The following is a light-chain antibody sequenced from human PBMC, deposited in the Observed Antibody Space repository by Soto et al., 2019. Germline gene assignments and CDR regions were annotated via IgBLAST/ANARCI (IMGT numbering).Light chain of an antibody. CDR2: DAS. J-gene: IGKJ1*01. CDR1: QYIGSA. CDR3: QQYGDRPRT. V-gene: IGKV3-15*01. Sequence: EVVLTQSPATLSVSPGDRATLSCRASQYIGSAVAWYHQKSGQAPRLLIFDASIRVPTTSARFSGSVSGTEFTLTISSLESEDFAMYFCQQYGDRPRTFGQGTKVDIK.